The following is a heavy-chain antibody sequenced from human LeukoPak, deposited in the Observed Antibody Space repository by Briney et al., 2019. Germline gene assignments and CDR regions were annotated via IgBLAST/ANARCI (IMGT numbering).Heavy chain of an antibody. J-gene: IGHJ6*02. Sequence: PGGSLRLSCAASGFTFSNYGMHWVRQAPGKGLKWVAVIWPDGSIESYADSVKGRFTVSRDNSKTTLYLQMNSLRAEDTAVYYCATGPLNDYGMGDWGQGTTVTVSS. V-gene: IGHV3-33*03. CDR3: ATGPLNDYGMGD. CDR2: IWPDGSIE. CDR1: GFTFSNYG.